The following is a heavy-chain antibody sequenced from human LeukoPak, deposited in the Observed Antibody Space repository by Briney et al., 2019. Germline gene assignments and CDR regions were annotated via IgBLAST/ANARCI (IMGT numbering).Heavy chain of an antibody. CDR1: GGSISSSSYY. CDR2: IYYSGST. CDR3: ARVYPPEGRYLAYGDYVSDNWFDP. Sequence: PSETLSLTCTVSGGSISSSSYYWGWIRQPPGKGLEWIGSIYYSGSTYYNPSLKSRVTISVDTSKNQFSLKLSSVTAADTAVYYCARVYPPEGRYLAYGDYVSDNWFDPWGQGTLVTVSS. D-gene: IGHD4-17*01. V-gene: IGHV4-39*07. J-gene: IGHJ5*02.